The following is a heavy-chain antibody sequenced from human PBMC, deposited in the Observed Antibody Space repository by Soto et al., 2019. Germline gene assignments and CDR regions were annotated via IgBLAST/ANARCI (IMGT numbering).Heavy chain of an antibody. Sequence: PGESLKISCKGSGYTFTNYWIGWVRQMPGKGLEWMGIINPGDSDTRYSPSLQGQVTISADKSISTAYLQWSSLKASDTAMYYCARHERTSSWSGLDSFDFCGQGPLLTVSS. V-gene: IGHV5-51*01. CDR2: INPGDSDT. J-gene: IGHJ4*02. CDR1: GYTFTNYW. D-gene: IGHD6-13*01. CDR3: ARHERTSSWSGLDSFDF.